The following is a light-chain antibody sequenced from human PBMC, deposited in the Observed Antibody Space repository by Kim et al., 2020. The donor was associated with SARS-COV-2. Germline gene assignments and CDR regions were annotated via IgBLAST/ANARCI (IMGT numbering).Light chain of an antibody. V-gene: IGLV1-40*01. J-gene: IGLJ3*02. CDR1: SSNIGAGYD. CDR3: QSYDRSLSASV. CDR2: ANI. Sequence: QSVLTQPPSVSGAPGQRVTISCTGSSSNIGAGYDVNWYQQLPGTAPKLLIYANINRPSGVPDRFSGSKSGTSASLAITGLQAEDEADYYCQSYDRSLSASVFGGGTQLTVL.